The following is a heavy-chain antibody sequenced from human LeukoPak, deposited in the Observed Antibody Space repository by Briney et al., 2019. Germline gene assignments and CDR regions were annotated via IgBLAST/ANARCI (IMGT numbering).Heavy chain of an antibody. V-gene: IGHV4-34*01. CDR2: INHSGST. CDR3: ARGGSKTYYYGSGTGRWFDP. J-gene: IGHJ5*02. D-gene: IGHD3-10*01. Sequence: SETLSLTCAVYGGSFSGYYWSWIRQPPGKGLEWIGEINHSGSTNYNPSLESRVTISVDTSNNQFSLKLSSVTAADTAVYYCARGGSKTYYYGSGTGRWFDPWGQGTLVTVSS. CDR1: GGSFSGYY.